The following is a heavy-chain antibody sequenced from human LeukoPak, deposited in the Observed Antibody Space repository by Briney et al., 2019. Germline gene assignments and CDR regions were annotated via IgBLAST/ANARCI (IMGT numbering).Heavy chain of an antibody. V-gene: IGHV1-69*04. Sequence: SVKVSCKASGGTFSSYAISWVRRAPGQGLEWMGRIIPILGIANYAQKFQGRVTITADKSTSTAYMELSSLRSEDTAVYYCARSCSGGSCLYYFDYWGQGTLVTVSS. CDR1: GGTFSSYA. J-gene: IGHJ4*02. CDR2: IIPILGIA. CDR3: ARSCSGGSCLYYFDY. D-gene: IGHD2-15*01.